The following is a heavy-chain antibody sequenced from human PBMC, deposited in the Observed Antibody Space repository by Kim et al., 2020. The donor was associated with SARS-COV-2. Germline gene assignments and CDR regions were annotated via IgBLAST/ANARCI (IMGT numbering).Heavy chain of an antibody. CDR2: IYYSGST. V-gene: IGHV4-39*07. CDR3: ARDNSTWELYYFDY. Sequence: SETLSLTCTVSGGSISSSSYYWGWIRQPPGKGLEWIGSIYYSGSTYYNPSLKSRVTISVDTSKNQFSLKLSSVTAADTAVYYCARDNSTWELYYFDYWGQGTLVTVSS. D-gene: IGHD1-26*01. CDR1: GGSISSSSYY. J-gene: IGHJ4*02.